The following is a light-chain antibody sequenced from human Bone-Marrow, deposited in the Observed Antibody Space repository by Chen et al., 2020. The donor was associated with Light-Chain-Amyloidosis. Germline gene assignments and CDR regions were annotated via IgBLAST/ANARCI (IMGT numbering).Light chain of an antibody. CDR1: NIGSTS. CDR2: DDS. CDR3: QVWDRGSDRPV. J-gene: IGLJ3*02. Sequence: SYVLTQPSSVSVAPGQTATIACGGNNIGSTSVHWYQQTPGQAPLLDVYDDSDRPSGIPERLSGYNSGSTATRTISRVEAGDEADYYCQVWDRGSDRPVFGGGTKLTVL. V-gene: IGLV3-21*02.